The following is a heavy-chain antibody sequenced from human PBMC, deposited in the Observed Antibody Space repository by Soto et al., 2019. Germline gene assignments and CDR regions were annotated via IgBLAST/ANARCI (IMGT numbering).Heavy chain of an antibody. CDR3: ARAGDYDFWSGYSTWFDP. J-gene: IGHJ5*02. CDR1: GYSIISGYY. D-gene: IGHD3-3*01. Sequence: SETLSLTCAFSGYSIISGYYWGWIRQPPGKGLEWIGSIYHSGSTYYNPSLKSRVTISVDTSKNQFSLKLSSVTAADTAVYYCARAGDYDFWSGYSTWFDPWGQGTLVTVSS. CDR2: IYHSGST. V-gene: IGHV4-38-2*01.